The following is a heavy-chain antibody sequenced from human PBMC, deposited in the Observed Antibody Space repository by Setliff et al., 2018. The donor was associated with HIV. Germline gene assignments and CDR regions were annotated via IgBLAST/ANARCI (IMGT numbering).Heavy chain of an antibody. Sequence: PSETLSLTCTVSGGSIISSTYFWGWIRQPPGKGLECIGNIYYSGSTSYNPSPKSRVTISVDTSKNQFSLKLSSVTAADTAVYYCARLLVAGMLFDYWGQGTLVTVSS. CDR2: IYYSGST. V-gene: IGHV4-39*01. CDR1: GGSIISSTYF. CDR3: ARLLVAGMLFDY. J-gene: IGHJ4*02. D-gene: IGHD2-15*01.